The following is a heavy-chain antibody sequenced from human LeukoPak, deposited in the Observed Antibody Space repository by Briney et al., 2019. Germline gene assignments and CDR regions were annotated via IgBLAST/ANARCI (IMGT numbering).Heavy chain of an antibody. J-gene: IGHJ2*01. Sequence: SETLSLTCTVSGGSISSSSYYWGWIRQPPGKGLEWIGSIYYSGSTYYTPSLKTRVTISVDTSKTQFSLKLSSVTAADTAVYYCARVPAYIYWYFDLWGHGTLVTVSS. CDR3: ARVPAYIYWYFDL. D-gene: IGHD3-16*01. V-gene: IGHV4-39*01. CDR2: IYYSGST. CDR1: GGSISSSSYY.